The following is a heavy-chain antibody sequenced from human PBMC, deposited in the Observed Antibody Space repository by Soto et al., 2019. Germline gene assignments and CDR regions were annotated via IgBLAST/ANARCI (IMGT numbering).Heavy chain of an antibody. CDR3: ARVRAYSSGWTPIDY. J-gene: IGHJ4*02. D-gene: IGHD6-19*01. CDR2: IYYSGST. CDR1: GGSISSYY. V-gene: IGHV4-59*01. Sequence: QVQLQESGPGLVKPSETLSLTCTVSGGSISSYYWSWIRQPPGKGLEWIGYIYYSGSTNYNPSLKRRVNLSVDTSKNQFSLKLSSVTAADTAVYYCARVRAYSSGWTPIDYWGQGTLVTVSS.